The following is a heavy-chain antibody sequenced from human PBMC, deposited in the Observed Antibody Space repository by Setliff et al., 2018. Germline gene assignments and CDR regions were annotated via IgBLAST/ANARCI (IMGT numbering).Heavy chain of an antibody. Sequence: GASVKVSCKASGYTFTSYYMHWVRQAPGQGLEWMGWINPNSGGTNYAQKFQGRVTLTTDTSTSTAYMELRSLTSDDSAFYYCARAPSVELVTIRTNSWFTYWGQGTLVTVSS. V-gene: IGHV1-2*02. D-gene: IGHD5-18*01. CDR2: INPNSGGT. CDR3: ARAPSVELVTIRTNSWFTY. CDR1: GYTFTSYY. J-gene: IGHJ4*02.